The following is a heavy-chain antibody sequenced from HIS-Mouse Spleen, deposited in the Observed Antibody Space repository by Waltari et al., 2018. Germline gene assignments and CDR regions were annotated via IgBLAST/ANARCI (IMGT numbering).Heavy chain of an antibody. CDR1: GGSISSSSYY. Sequence: QLQLQESGPGLVKPSETLSLTCTVSGGSISSSSYYWDWIRQPPGKGVEWIGSIYYSGTTDTNPSLKRRVTISVDTSKNQVSLKLSSVTAADTAVYYCAREIPYSSSWYDWYFDLWGRGTLVTVSS. V-gene: IGHV4-39*07. CDR2: IYYSGTT. J-gene: IGHJ2*01. CDR3: AREIPYSSSWYDWYFDL. D-gene: IGHD6-13*01.